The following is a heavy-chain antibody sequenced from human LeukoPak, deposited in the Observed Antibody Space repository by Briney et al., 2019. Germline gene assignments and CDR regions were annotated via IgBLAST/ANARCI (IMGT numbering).Heavy chain of an antibody. CDR1: GYTFTSYG. CDR3: ARDRDQDYYDSSGLDFDY. Sequence: GASVKVSCKASGYTFTSYGISWVRQAPGQGLEWMGWISAYNGNTNYAQKLQGGVTMTTDTSTSTAYMELRSLRSDDTAVYYCARDRDQDYYDSSGLDFDYWGQGTLVTVSS. J-gene: IGHJ4*02. CDR2: ISAYNGNT. V-gene: IGHV1-18*01. D-gene: IGHD3-22*01.